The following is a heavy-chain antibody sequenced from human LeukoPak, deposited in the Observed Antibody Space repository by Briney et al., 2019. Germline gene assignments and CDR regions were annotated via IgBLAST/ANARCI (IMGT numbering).Heavy chain of an antibody. CDR3: ARVGGTAMTTGYMDV. CDR1: GGPISSYY. V-gene: IGHV4-59*01. D-gene: IGHD5-18*01. CDR2: IYYSGST. Sequence: SETLSLTCTVSGGPISSYYWSWVRQPPGKGLEWIGYIYYSGSTNYNPSLKSRVTISVDTSKNQFSLKLSSVTAADTAVYYCARVGGTAMTTGYMDVWGKGTTVTVSS. J-gene: IGHJ6*03.